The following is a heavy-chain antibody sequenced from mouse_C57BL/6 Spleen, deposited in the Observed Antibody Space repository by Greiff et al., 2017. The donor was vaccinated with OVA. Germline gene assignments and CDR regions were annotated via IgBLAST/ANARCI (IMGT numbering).Heavy chain of an antibody. CDR3: TRSLMGFAY. D-gene: IGHD2-3*01. V-gene: IGHV1-15*01. J-gene: IGHJ3*01. Sequence: VQLQQSGAELVRPGASVTLSCKASGYTFTDYEMHWVKQTPVHGLEWIGAIDPETGGTAYNQKFNGKAILTADKSSSTAYMELRSLTSEDSAVYYCTRSLMGFAYWGQGTLVTVSA. CDR2: IDPETGGT. CDR1: GYTFTDYE.